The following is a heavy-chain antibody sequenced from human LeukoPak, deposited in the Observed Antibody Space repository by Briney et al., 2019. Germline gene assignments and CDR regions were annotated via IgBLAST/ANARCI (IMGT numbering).Heavy chain of an antibody. CDR3: ARDYGDYGEYFDY. J-gene: IGHJ4*02. D-gene: IGHD4-17*01. CDR1: GFTFSRYS. Sequence: GGSLRLSCAASGFTFSRYSMNWVRQAPGKGLEWVSYISSSSSTTYYADSVKGRFTTSRDDAKNSVFLQMNILRDEDTAVYYCARDYGDYGEYFDYWGQGTLVTVSS. CDR2: ISSSSSTT. V-gene: IGHV3-48*02.